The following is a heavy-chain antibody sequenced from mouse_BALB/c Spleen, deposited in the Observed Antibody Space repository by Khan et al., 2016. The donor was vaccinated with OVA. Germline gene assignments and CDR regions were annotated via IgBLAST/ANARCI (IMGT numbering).Heavy chain of an antibody. J-gene: IGHJ2*01. CDR3: GRHGNYVSLDY. V-gene: IGHV5-12-2*01. D-gene: IGHD2-1*01. CDR2: ISNGGGST. Sequence: EVELVESGGGLVQPGGSLKLSCAASGFTFSSYIMYWVRQTPEQRLEWIAYISNGGGSTYYLDTVKGRSTISRDNSKKTPYLQMSSLKSEDTAMYYCGRHGNYVSLDYWGQGTTLTVSS. CDR1: GFTFSSYI.